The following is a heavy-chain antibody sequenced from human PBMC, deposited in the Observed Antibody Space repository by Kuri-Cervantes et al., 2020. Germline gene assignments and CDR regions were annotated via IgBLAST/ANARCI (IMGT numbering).Heavy chain of an antibody. CDR2: ISWNSGSI. CDR1: GFTFDDYA. J-gene: IGHJ6*01. D-gene: IGHD3-10*01. V-gene: IGHV3-9*01. Sequence: SLKISCAASGFTFDDYAMHWVRQAPGKGLEWVSGISWNSGSIGYADSVKGRFTISRDNAKNSLYLQMNSLRAEDTALYYCAKDYGSGSYYYYGMDVWGQGTTVTSYS. CDR3: AKDYGSGSYYYYGMDV.